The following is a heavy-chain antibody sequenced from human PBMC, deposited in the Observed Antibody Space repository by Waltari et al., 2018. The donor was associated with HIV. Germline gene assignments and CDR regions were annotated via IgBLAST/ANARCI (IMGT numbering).Heavy chain of an antibody. Sequence: QVQLQESGPGLVKPSQTLSLTCTVSGGSISSGTYYWTWIRKPAGKGLEWIGRIDTTGTTNYNPSLKSRVTISVDTSNNQFSLKLTSVTVADTALYYCAREGCSGGSCYRYYYYYYGLDVWGQGTTVTVSS. D-gene: IGHD2-15*01. CDR1: GGSISSGTYY. CDR3: AREGCSGGSCYRYYYYYYGLDV. J-gene: IGHJ6*02. V-gene: IGHV4-61*02. CDR2: IDTTGTT.